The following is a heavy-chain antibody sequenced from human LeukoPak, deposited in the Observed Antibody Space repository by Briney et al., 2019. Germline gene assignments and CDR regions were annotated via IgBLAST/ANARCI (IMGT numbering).Heavy chain of an antibody. CDR2: ISYDGSYE. CDR3: ARGFWSGGNYMDV. V-gene: IGHV3-30*01. D-gene: IGHD3-3*01. J-gene: IGHJ6*03. CDR1: GFTFSSYH. Sequence: PGGSLRLSCAASGFTFSSYHMHWVRQAPGKGLEGVAIISYDGSYEYYADSVKGRFTISRDKSKNTVSLQMNRLRTEDSAVYYCARGFWSGGNYMDVWGRGTTVAVSS.